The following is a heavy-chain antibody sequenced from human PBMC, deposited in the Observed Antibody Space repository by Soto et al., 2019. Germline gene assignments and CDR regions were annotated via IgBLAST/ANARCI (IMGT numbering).Heavy chain of an antibody. CDR1: GGTFSSYA. Sequence: SVKVSCKASGGTFSSYAISWVRQAPGQGLEWMGGIIPIFGTTNYAQKFQGRVTITADESTSTAYMELSSLRSEDTAVYYCARDRNIVATIYSYYGMDVWRQGTTVTVTS. D-gene: IGHD5-12*01. CDR3: ARDRNIVATIYSYYGMDV. J-gene: IGHJ6*02. V-gene: IGHV1-69*13. CDR2: IIPIFGTT.